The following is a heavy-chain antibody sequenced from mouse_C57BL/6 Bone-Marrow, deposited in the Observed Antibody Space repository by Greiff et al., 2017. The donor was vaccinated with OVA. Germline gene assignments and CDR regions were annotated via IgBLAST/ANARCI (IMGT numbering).Heavy chain of an antibody. J-gene: IGHJ4*01. Sequence: DVMLVESGGGLVQPGGSLKLSCAASGFTFSDYYMYWVRQTPEKRLEWVAYISNGGGSTYYPDTVKGRFTISRDNAKNTLYLQMSRLESEDTAMYYCARDYDYDGGMDYWGQGTSVTVSS. CDR1: GFTFSDYY. V-gene: IGHV5-12*01. D-gene: IGHD2-4*01. CDR2: ISNGGGST. CDR3: ARDYDYDGGMDY.